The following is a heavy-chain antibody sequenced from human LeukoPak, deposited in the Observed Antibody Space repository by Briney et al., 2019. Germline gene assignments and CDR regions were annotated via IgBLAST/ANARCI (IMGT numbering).Heavy chain of an antibody. V-gene: IGHV3-30*02. D-gene: IGHD3-22*01. CDR2: IRYNGSNK. Sequence: GGSLRLSCAASGFTFSSYGMHWVRQAPGKGLEWVAFIRYNGSNKYYADSVKGRVTISRDNSKNTLYLQMNSLRAEDTAVYYCAKDSTHYRVWDNYDSAGLTYWGQGTLVTVSS. CDR3: AKDSTHYRVWDNYDSAGLTY. J-gene: IGHJ4*02. CDR1: GFTFSSYG.